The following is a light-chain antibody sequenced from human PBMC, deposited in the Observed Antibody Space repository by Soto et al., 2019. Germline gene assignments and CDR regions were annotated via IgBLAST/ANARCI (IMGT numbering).Light chain of an antibody. CDR2: QDS. CDR3: QAWDSSLGV. CDR1: KLGDKY. V-gene: IGLV3-1*01. J-gene: IGLJ2*01. Sequence: SYELTQRPSVSVSPGQTASITCSGDKLGDKYACWYQQKPGQSPVLVIYQDSKRPSGIPERFSGSNSGNTATLTISGTQAMDEADYYCQAWDSSLGVFGGGTKLTVL.